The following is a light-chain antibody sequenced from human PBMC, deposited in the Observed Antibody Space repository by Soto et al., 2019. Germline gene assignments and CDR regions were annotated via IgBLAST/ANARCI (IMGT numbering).Light chain of an antibody. CDR1: QSVSSSY. Sequence: EIVLMQSPGTLSLSPGERATLSCRASQSVSSSYLAWYQQKPGQAPRLLIYGASSRATGIPDRFSGSGSGTDFTLTISRLEREDFAVYYCQQYGSSPYTFGQGTKLEIK. V-gene: IGKV3-20*01. CDR3: QQYGSSPYT. J-gene: IGKJ2*01. CDR2: GAS.